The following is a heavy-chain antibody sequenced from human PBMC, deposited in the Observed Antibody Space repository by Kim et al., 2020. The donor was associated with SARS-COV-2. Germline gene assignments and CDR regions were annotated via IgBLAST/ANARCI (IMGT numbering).Heavy chain of an antibody. J-gene: IGHJ4*02. CDR2: IYYSGST. V-gene: IGHV4-31*03. Sequence: SETLSLTCTVSGGSISSGGYYWSWIRQHPGKGLEWIGYIYYSGSTYYNPSLKSRVTISVDTSKNQFSLKLSSVTAADTAVYYCARVGSGKWFGELLHIDYWGQGTLVIVSS. CDR3: ARVGSGKWFGELLHIDY. D-gene: IGHD3-10*01. CDR1: GGSISSGGYY.